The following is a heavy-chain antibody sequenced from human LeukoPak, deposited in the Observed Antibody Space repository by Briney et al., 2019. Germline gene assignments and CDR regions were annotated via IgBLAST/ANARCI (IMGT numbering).Heavy chain of an antibody. D-gene: IGHD1-1*01. Sequence: SETLSLTCTVSGGSLGPCYYWGWIRQPTGKGLEWFGTFHHSGTTYYSPSLKSRVTTSGDTSKNQFSLKLTSVTAADTAVYYCVRLGCSNFDPPHLWDRGTLVTVSS. CDR1: GGSLGPCYY. V-gene: IGHV4-38-2*02. CDR2: FHHSGTT. CDR3: VRLGCSNFDPPHL. J-gene: IGHJ5*02.